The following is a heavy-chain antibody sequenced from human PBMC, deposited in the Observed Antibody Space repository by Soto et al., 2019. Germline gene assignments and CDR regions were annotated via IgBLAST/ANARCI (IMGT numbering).Heavy chain of an antibody. CDR1: GGTFSSYA. Sequence: GASVKVSCKASGGTFSSYAISWVRQAPGQGLEWMGGIIPIFGTANYAQKFQGRVTITADKSTSTAYMELSSLRSEDTAVYYCASVVSFTVVVAANYYFDYWGQGTLVTVSS. D-gene: IGHD2-15*01. V-gene: IGHV1-69*06. CDR3: ASVVSFTVVVAANYYFDY. CDR2: IIPIFGTA. J-gene: IGHJ4*02.